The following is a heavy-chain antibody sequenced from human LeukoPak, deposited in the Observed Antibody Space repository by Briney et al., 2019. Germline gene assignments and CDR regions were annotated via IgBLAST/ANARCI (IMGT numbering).Heavy chain of an antibody. CDR2: INPNSGGT. CDR1: EYTFTGYY. Sequence: GASVKDSCKASEYTFTGYYMHWVRQAPGQGLEWMGWINPNSGGTNYAQKFQGRVTMTRDTSISTAYMELSRLRSDDTAVYYCARGDDIVVVVAKPIDYWGQGTLVTVSS. J-gene: IGHJ4*02. CDR3: ARGDDIVVVVAKPIDY. D-gene: IGHD2-15*01. V-gene: IGHV1-2*02.